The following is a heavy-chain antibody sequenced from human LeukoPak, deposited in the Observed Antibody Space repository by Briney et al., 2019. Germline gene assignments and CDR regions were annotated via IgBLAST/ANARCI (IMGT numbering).Heavy chain of an antibody. Sequence: GGSLRLSCAASGFTFSGSAMHWVRQASGKGLEWVGRIRSKANSYATAYAASVKGRFTISRDDSKNTAYLQMNSLKTEDTAVYYCNRRVDTAMIPIAKGPDYWGQGTLVTVSS. D-gene: IGHD5-18*01. V-gene: IGHV3-73*01. CDR2: IRSKANSYAT. CDR3: NRRVDTAMIPIAKGPDY. J-gene: IGHJ4*02. CDR1: GFTFSGSA.